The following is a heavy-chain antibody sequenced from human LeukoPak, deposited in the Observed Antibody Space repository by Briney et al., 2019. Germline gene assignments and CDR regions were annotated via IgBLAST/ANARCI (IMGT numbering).Heavy chain of an antibody. Sequence: SETLSLTCTVSGGSISTYYWIWIRQPAGKGLEWIGRIYTSGSTNYNPSLKSRVTMSVDTSKNQFSLKVSSVTAADTAVYYCARDQGYGWRSYRDYYYYYYMDVWGKGTTVTVSS. CDR3: ARDQGYGWRSYRDYYYYYYMDV. CDR1: GGSISTYY. V-gene: IGHV4-4*07. J-gene: IGHJ6*03. D-gene: IGHD3-10*01. CDR2: IYTSGST.